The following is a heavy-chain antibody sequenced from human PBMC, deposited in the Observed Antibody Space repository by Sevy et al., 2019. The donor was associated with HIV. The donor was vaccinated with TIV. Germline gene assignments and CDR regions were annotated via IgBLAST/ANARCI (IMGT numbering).Heavy chain of an antibody. CDR3: ARDGGYSIKWYPLY. CDR1: GFAFSSHA. J-gene: IGHJ4*01. D-gene: IGHD6-13*01. V-gene: IGHV3-30-3*01. Sequence: GGSLRLSCAASGFAFSSHAMHWVRQAPGKGLEWVAVISYEGTETFYAASVEGRFTISRDNSKNMLSLQINSLRPEDTAVYYCARDGGYSIKWYPLYWGHGTMVTVSS. CDR2: ISYEGTET.